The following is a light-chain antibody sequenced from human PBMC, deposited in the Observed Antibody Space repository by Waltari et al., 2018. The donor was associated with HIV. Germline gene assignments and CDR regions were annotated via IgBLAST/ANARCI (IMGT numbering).Light chain of an antibody. Sequence: DIVMTQSPDSLPVSLGERATINCKSSPSVLYSSNNKNYLAWYQQKPGQPPKLLIYWASTRGSGVPDRFSGSGSGTDFTLTISSLQAEDVAVYYCQQYYSTPPYTFGQGTKLEIK. CDR2: WAS. J-gene: IGKJ2*01. CDR3: QQYYSTPPYT. V-gene: IGKV4-1*01. CDR1: PSVLYSSNNKNY.